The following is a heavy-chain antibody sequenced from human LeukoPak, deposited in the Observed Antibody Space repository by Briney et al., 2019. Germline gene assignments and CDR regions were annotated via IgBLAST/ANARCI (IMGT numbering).Heavy chain of an antibody. CDR3: ARQNEGLYYFDY. V-gene: IGHV4-59*01. Sequence: SETLSLTCTVSGGSMSSYYWSWVRQPPGKGLEWIGYIFYSGSTSYNPSLKSRVTISVDTSKNQFSLKLSSVTAADTAVYYCARQNEGLYYFDYWGQGTLVTVSS. CDR1: GGSMSSYY. CDR2: IFYSGST. D-gene: IGHD2/OR15-2a*01. J-gene: IGHJ4*02.